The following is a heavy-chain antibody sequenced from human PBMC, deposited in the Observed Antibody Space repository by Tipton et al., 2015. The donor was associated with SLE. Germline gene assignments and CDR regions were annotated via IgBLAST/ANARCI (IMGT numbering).Heavy chain of an antibody. CDR1: GGSLTSGAYY. CDR2: VYSSGRT. Sequence: TLSLTCTVSGGSLTSGAYYWTWIRQPAGKGLEWIGRVYSSGRTNYNPSLKSRVAISVDTSKNQFSLKLSSVTAADTALYYCARVTQWELLGGWYFDLWGRGTLVTVSS. J-gene: IGHJ2*01. D-gene: IGHD1-26*01. CDR3: ARVTQWELLGGWYFDL. V-gene: IGHV4-61*02.